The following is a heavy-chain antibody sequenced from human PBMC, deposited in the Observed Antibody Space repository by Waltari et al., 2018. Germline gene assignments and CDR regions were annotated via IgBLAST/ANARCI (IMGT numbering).Heavy chain of an antibody. D-gene: IGHD1-26*01. CDR2: IYHSGST. CDR3: ARDGAVGATRTHFDY. CDR1: GGSISSSNW. J-gene: IGHJ4*02. Sequence: QVQLQESGPGLVKPSGTLSLTCAVSGGSISSSNWWSWVRQPPGKGLEWIGEIYHSGSTNYNPSLKSRVTISVDKSNSQFSLKLSSVTAADTAGYYCARDGAVGATRTHFDYWGQGTLVTVSS. V-gene: IGHV4-4*02.